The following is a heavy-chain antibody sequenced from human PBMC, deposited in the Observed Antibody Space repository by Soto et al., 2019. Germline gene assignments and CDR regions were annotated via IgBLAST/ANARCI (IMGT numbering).Heavy chain of an antibody. V-gene: IGHV3-23*01. CDR2: SGSAAKT. CDR1: GFTFSSYA. CDR3: AKDRTVGLGRKGGFDH. Sequence: EVQLLESGGGLVQPGGSLRLSCAASGFTFSSYAMSWVRQAPGKGLEWVSVSGSAAKTYYADSVKGRFTISRDNSKNTLYLQMNSLRVEDTAVYYCAKDRTVGLGRKGGFDHWGQGTLVTVSS. J-gene: IGHJ4*02. D-gene: IGHD1-26*01.